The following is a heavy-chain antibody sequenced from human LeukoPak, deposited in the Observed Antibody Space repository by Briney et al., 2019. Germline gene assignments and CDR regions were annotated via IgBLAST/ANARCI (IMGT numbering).Heavy chain of an antibody. D-gene: IGHD3-22*01. CDR2: ISAYNGNT. CDR1: GYTFTSYG. Sequence: GASVKVSCKASGYTFTSYGISWVRQAPGQGLEWMGWISAYNGNTNYAQKLQGRVTMTTDTSTSTAYMELRSLRSDDTAVYYCAGDTYYYDSSGYYALYNWFDPWGQGTLVTVSS. J-gene: IGHJ5*02. CDR3: AGDTYYYDSSGYYALYNWFDP. V-gene: IGHV1-18*01.